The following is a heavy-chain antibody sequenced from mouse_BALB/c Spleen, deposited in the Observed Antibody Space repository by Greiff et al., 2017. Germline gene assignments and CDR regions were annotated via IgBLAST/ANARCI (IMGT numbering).Heavy chain of an antibody. CDR1: GFDFSRYW. Sequence: EVKLVESGGGLVQPGGSLKLSCAASGFDFSRYWMSWVRQAPGKGLEWIGEINPDSSTINYTPSLKDKFIISRDNAKNTLYLQMSKVRSEDTALYYCAREVYGNYYYAMDYWGQGTSVTVSS. CDR3: AREVYGNYYYAMDY. V-gene: IGHV4-1*02. CDR2: INPDSSTI. J-gene: IGHJ4*01. D-gene: IGHD2-1*01.